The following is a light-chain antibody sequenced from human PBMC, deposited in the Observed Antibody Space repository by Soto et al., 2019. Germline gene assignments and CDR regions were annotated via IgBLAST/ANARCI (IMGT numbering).Light chain of an antibody. Sequence: QSVLTQPPSASGTPGQRVTISCSGSSSNIGSNTVDWYQQLPGTAPKLLIYNSNQRPSGVPDRFSGSKSGTSASLAISGLQSEDEADYYCAAWDDSLTAYVFGTGTKVTVL. CDR3: AAWDDSLTAYV. J-gene: IGLJ1*01. CDR1: SSNIGSNT. CDR2: NSN. V-gene: IGLV1-44*01.